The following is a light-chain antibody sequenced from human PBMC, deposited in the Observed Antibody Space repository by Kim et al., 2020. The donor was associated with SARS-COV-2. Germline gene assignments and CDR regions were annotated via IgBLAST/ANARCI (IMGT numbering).Light chain of an antibody. V-gene: IGLV1-44*01. CDR3: AAWDDSLNGVV. Sequence: GQGVPISCSGSSSNIGSNTVNWYQQLPGTAPKLLIYSNNERPSGVPDRFSGSKSGTSASLAISALQSEDEADYYCAAWDDSLNGVVFGGGTQLTVL. J-gene: IGLJ2*01. CDR2: SNN. CDR1: SSNIGSNT.